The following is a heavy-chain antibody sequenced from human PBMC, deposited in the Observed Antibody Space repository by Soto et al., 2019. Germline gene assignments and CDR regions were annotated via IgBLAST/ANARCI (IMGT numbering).Heavy chain of an antibody. CDR2: IWYDGSHE. V-gene: IGHV3-33*01. J-gene: IGHJ2*01. D-gene: IGHD3-22*01. CDR1: GFTFNNYG. Sequence: LRLSCAASGFTFNNYGMHWVRQAPGKGLEWVAVIWYDGSHESYADSVKGRFTISRDNSKNTLYLQMNSLRAEDTAVYYCARDRYSYDSRAYQGVDWYFDLWGRGTLVTVSS. CDR3: ARDRYSYDSRAYQGVDWYFDL.